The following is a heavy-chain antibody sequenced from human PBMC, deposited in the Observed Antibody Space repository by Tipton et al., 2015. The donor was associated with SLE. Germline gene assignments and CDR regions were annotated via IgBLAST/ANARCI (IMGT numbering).Heavy chain of an antibody. CDR1: GFTFSSSN. V-gene: IGHV3-48*03. D-gene: IGHD3-3*01. Sequence: SLRLSCAASGFTFSSSNMAWVRQAPGKGLEWVSYIDGAGTTSYYADSVKGRFTSSRDNAKNSLYLQMNSLRAEDTAFYYCARGSSESGYSSWGQGTLVTVST. J-gene: IGHJ5*02. CDR3: ARGSSESGYSS. CDR2: IDGAGTTS.